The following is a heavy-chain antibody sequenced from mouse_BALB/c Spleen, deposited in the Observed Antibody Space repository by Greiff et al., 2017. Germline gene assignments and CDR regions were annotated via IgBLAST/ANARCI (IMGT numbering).Heavy chain of an antibody. Sequence: QVQLKQSAAELARPGASVKMSCKASGYTFTSYTMHWVKQRPGQGLEWIGYINPSSGYTEYNQKFKDKTTLTADKSSSTAYMQLSSLTSEDSAVYYCSGNYGDYFDYWGQGTTLTVSS. CDR1: GYTFTSYT. D-gene: IGHD2-1*01. V-gene: IGHV1-4*02. CDR3: SGNYGDYFDY. J-gene: IGHJ2*01. CDR2: INPSSGYT.